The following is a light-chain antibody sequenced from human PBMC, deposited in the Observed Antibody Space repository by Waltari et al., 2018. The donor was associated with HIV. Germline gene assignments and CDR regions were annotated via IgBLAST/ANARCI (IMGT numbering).Light chain of an antibody. CDR2: DNN. V-gene: IGLV1-40*01. Sequence: QSALTQPPSVSGAPGQSVTISCSGSNSNIGAGFDVHCYQQVPGTAPRLRIYDNNNRPSGVPDRFSGSKSGTSASLAINGLQSEDEADYYCQSYDSRLSGSVVFGGGTKVTVL. CDR3: QSYDSRLSGSVV. CDR1: NSNIGAGFD. J-gene: IGLJ2*01.